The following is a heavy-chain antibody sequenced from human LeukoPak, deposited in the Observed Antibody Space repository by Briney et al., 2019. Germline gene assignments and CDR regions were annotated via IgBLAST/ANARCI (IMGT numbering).Heavy chain of an antibody. CDR3: ANNGDY. V-gene: IGHV3-30*18. CDR1: GFTFSSYG. CDR2: ISYDGSNK. Sequence: GGSLRLSCAASGFTFSSYGMHWVRQAPGKGLEWVAVISYDGSNKYYADSVKGRFTISRDNSKNTLYLQMNSLRAEDTAVYYCANNGDYWGQGTLVTVSS. J-gene: IGHJ4*02.